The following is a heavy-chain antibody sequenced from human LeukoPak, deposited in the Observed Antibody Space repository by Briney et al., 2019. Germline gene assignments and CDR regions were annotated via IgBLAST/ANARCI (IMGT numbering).Heavy chain of an antibody. Sequence: SETLSLTCTVSGGSISSYYWSWIRQHPGKGLEWIGYIYYSGSTYYNPSLKSRVTISVDTSKNQFSLKLSSVTAADTAVYYCAREDGSGSYWAQTPDYWGQGTLVTVSS. D-gene: IGHD3-10*01. CDR1: GGSISSYY. CDR3: AREDGSGSYWAQTPDY. CDR2: IYYSGST. J-gene: IGHJ4*02. V-gene: IGHV4-59*12.